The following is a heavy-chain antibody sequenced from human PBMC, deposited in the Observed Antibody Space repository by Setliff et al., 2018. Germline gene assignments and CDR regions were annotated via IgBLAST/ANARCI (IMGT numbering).Heavy chain of an antibody. V-gene: IGHV4-34*01. J-gene: IGHJ5*02. CDR1: GFTFSNYW. CDR2: INHSGST. D-gene: IGHD3-22*01. Sequence: GSLRLSCAASGFTFSNYWMHWIRQPPGKGLEWIGEINHSGSTNYNPSLKSRVTISVDTSKNQFSLKLTSVTAADTAIYYCARDTSSDWAAWFDPWSQGILVTVSS. CDR3: ARDTSSDWAAWFDP.